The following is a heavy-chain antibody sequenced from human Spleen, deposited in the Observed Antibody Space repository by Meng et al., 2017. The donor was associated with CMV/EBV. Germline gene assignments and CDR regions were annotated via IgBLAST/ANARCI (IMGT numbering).Heavy chain of an antibody. J-gene: IGHJ3*02. D-gene: IGHD1-20*01. CDR1: GLPFSDSS. V-gene: IGHV3-11*01. CDR3: PTRTHWKGISGAFDI. CDR2: ISSGVSGSYNV. Sequence: GESLKISCAASGLPFSDSSMDWIRQAPGKGLEWISVISSGVSGSYNVYYVNSVKSRFTISRDNAKYLQLQQMKTLRVEDKAVYYDPTRTHWKGISGAFDIWGRGTMVTVSS.